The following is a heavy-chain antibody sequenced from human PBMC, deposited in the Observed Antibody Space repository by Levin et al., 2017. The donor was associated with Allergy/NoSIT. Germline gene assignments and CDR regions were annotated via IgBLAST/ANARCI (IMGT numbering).Heavy chain of an antibody. Sequence: GESLKISCKAFGYTFISHYMHWVRQAPGQGLEWMGIINPNGGSTSSVQNFQGRVTMTRDTSTNTVYMELSSLRSDDTAVYYCARGESFDSESYYPPYFDYWGQGTLVTVSS. D-gene: IGHD1-26*01. J-gene: IGHJ4*01. V-gene: IGHV1-46*01. CDR3: ARGESFDSESYYPPYFDY. CDR2: INPNGGST. CDR1: GYTFISHY.